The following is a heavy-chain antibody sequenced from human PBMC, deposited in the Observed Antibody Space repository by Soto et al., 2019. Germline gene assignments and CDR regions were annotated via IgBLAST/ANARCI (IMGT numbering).Heavy chain of an antibody. CDR3: ARVRDYGDLDY. CDR2: ISYDGSNK. V-gene: IGHV3-30-3*01. D-gene: IGHD4-17*01. J-gene: IGHJ4*02. Sequence: VGSLRLFCAASGFTFSSYAMHWVRQAPGKGLEWVAVISYDGSNKYYADSVKGRFTISRDNSKNTLYLQMNSLRAEDTAVYYCARVRDYGDLDYWGQGTLVTVSS. CDR1: GFTFSSYA.